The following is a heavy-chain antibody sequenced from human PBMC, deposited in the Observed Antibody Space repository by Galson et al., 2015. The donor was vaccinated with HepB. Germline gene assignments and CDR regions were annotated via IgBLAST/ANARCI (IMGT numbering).Heavy chain of an antibody. V-gene: IGHV3-7*05. J-gene: IGHJ4*02. Sequence: SLRLSCAASGFSFASYWMTWVRQAPGKGLEWVANIKQDGSEKSYVDSVKGRFTISRDNAKNSLYLQMNSLRAEDTAVYYCARADGGSGSCYDYWGQGTLVTVSS. CDR3: ARADGGSGSCYDY. CDR2: IKQDGSEK. D-gene: IGHD2-15*01. CDR1: GFSFASYW.